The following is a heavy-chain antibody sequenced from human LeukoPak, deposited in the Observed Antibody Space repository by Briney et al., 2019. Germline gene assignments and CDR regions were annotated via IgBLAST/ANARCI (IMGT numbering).Heavy chain of an antibody. D-gene: IGHD3-22*01. CDR1: GFNFRSYG. V-gene: IGHV3-21*06. Sequence: PGGSLRLSCVASGFNFRSYGMHWVRQAPGKGLEWVSSIRGGSSYIFYAGSVQGRFTISRDNAKNSLDLQMNSLSAEDTAVYYCAREDYDSSGYSTLKRFDPWGQGTLVTVSS. CDR2: IRGGSSYI. CDR3: AREDYDSSGYSTLKRFDP. J-gene: IGHJ5*01.